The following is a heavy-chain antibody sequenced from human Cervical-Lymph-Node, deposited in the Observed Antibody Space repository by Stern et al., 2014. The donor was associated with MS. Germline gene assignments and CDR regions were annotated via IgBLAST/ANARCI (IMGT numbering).Heavy chain of an antibody. CDR2: ISGSSRVI. J-gene: IGHJ4*02. CDR3: ATPSPSLY. CDR1: GFSLSNHS. V-gene: IGHV3-48*01. Sequence: EVQLVESGGGLVQPGGSLRLSCAASGFSLSNHSMHWVRQAPGTGLEWLSYISGSSRVIHYADSVKGRFTISRDNAKNSLYLQMNSLRADDTAIYYCATPSPSLYWGQGTLVTVSS.